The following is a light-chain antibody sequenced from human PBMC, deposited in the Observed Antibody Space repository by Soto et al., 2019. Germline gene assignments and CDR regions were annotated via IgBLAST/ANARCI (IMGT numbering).Light chain of an antibody. CDR2: KAS. V-gene: IGKV1-5*03. J-gene: IGKJ1*01. Sequence: DIQMTQSPSTLSASVGDRVTITCRVSQSVSSWLAWYQQKPGKAPKLLIYKASSLESGVPSRFSGSGSGTEFTLTISSLQPDDFATYYCQLYSTFGQGTKVEIK. CDR1: QSVSSW. CDR3: QLYST.